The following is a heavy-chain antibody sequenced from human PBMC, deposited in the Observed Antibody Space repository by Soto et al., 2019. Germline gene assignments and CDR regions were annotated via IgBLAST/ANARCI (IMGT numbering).Heavy chain of an antibody. Sequence: WASVKVSCKAPGYTFTGYSMPWVRQAPGQGLEWMGWINPNSGGTNYAQKFQGWVTMTRDTSISTAYMELGRLRSDDTAVYYCARAEDYYYYYGMDVWGEGTTVTVSS. V-gene: IGHV1-2*04. J-gene: IGHJ6*04. CDR3: ARAEDYYYYYGMDV. CDR1: GYTFTGYS. CDR2: INPNSGGT.